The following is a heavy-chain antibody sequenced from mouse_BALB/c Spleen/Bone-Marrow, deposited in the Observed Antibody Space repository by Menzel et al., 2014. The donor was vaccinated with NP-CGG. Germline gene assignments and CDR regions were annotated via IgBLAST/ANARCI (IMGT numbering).Heavy chain of an antibody. CDR1: GFTFSSYT. Sequence: EVKVMESGGGLVQPGGSLKLSCAASGFTFSSYTVSWVRQTPEKRLEWVAYISNGGGSTYYPDTVKGRFTISRDNAKNTLYLQMSSLKSEDTAMYYCARQLGLRWAMDYWGQGTSVTVSS. D-gene: IGHD3-1*01. CDR3: ARQLGLRWAMDY. V-gene: IGHV5-12-2*01. CDR2: ISNGGGST. J-gene: IGHJ4*01.